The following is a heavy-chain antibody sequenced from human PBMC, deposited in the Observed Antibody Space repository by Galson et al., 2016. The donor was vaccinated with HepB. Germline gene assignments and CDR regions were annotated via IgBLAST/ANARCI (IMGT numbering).Heavy chain of an antibody. V-gene: IGHV4/OR15-8*01. D-gene: IGHD1-26*01. J-gene: IGHJ5*01. CDR3: ARAADVPAMGATCLDS. CDR1: GVSISNNSW. CDR2: ISHTGSI. Sequence: EPLSLTCGVSGVSISNNSWWTWVRQPPGRGLEWIGDISHTGSINISPSLRGRVSISLDKSKNQFSLKVHSVTAADTAVYYCARAADVPAMGATCLDSWGQGILVTVSS.